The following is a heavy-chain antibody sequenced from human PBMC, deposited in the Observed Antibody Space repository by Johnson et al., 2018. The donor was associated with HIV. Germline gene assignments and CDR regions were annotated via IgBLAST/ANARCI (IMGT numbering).Heavy chain of an antibody. Sequence: MLLVESGGGLVQSGGSLRVSCAASGCTFSSYAMSWVRQAPGKGLEWVSSIRGSGGGTHYADSVQGRFTLSRDNSKNTLYLQMNNLRAEDTAVYYCARGEGYSGSYHRRDAFDIWGQGTMVTVSS. CDR1: GCTFSSYA. J-gene: IGHJ3*02. D-gene: IGHD1-26*01. CDR2: IRGSGGGT. V-gene: IGHV3-23*04. CDR3: ARGEGYSGSYHRRDAFDI.